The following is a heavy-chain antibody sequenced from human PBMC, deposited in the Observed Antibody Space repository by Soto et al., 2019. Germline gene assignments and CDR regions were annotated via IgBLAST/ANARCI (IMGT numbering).Heavy chain of an antibody. J-gene: IGHJ5*02. CDR2: ISYDGSNK. Sequence: QVQLVESGGGVVQPGRSLRLSCAASGFTFSSYGMHWVRQAPGKGLEWVAVISYDGSNKYYADSVKGRFTISRDNSKNTLYLQMNSLRAEDTAVYHCAKDNHVLLWFGEPHHWFDPWGQGTLVTVSS. CDR1: GFTFSSYG. CDR3: AKDNHVLLWFGEPHHWFDP. V-gene: IGHV3-30*18. D-gene: IGHD3-10*01.